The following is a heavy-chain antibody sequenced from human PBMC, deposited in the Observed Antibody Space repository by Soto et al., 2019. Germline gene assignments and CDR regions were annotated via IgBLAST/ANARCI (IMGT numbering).Heavy chain of an antibody. J-gene: IGHJ4*02. Sequence: PSETLSLTCTASGGSISSSSYYWGWIRQPPGKGLEWIGSIYYSGSTYYNPSLKSRVTISVDTSKNQFSLKLSSVTAADTAVYYCARYYGERIDYWGQGTLVTVSS. CDR2: IYYSGST. D-gene: IGHD4-17*01. V-gene: IGHV4-39*01. CDR1: GGSISSSSYY. CDR3: ARYYGERIDY.